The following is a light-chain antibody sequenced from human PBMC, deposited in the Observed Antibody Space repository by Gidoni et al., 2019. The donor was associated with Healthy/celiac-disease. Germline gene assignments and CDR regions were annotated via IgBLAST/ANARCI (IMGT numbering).Light chain of an antibody. CDR2: ASS. CDR3: LQDYNYPKT. J-gene: IGKJ1*01. CDR1: QGIRND. V-gene: IGKV1-6*01. Sequence: AIQMTQTPSSLSASVGDRVTITCRARQGIRNDLGLYQQKPGKAPKLLIYASSSLQSGVPSRFSGSGSGTDFTLTISSLQPEDFATYYCLQDYNYPKTFGQGTKVEIK.